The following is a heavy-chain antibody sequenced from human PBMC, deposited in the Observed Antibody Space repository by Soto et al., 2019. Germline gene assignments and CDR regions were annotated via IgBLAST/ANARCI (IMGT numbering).Heavy chain of an antibody. Sequence: QVQLVESGGGVVQPGRSLRLSCAASGFIFNEYGMHWVSQAPGKGLEWVAVIWYDGSNKYYADSVKGRFIFSRDNSKNTMSLQMNSLRVEDTAIYYCARWGCSGSNCNLNQRSFDLWGQGTLVTVSS. CDR3: ARWGCSGSNCNLNQRSFDL. CDR2: IWYDGSNK. D-gene: IGHD2-15*01. J-gene: IGHJ4*02. V-gene: IGHV3-33*01. CDR1: GFIFNEYG.